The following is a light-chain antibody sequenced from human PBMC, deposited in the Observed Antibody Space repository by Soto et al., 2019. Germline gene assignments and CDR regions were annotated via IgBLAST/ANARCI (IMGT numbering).Light chain of an antibody. J-gene: IGLJ1*01. V-gene: IGLV2-14*01. CDR2: DVS. CDR3: RGDTRNRNPFYA. CDR1: SRDVGGYNY. Sequence: QSVLTQPASVAGSPGQSITISCTGTSRDVGGYNYVSWYQQHPGKAPKLMIYDVSNRPSGVSNRFSGSKSGNTASLTISGLQAEHVAYYYCRGDTRNRNPFYAFGTGAKVT.